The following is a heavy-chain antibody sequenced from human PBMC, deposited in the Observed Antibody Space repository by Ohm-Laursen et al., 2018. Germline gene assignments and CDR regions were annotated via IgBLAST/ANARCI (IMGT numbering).Heavy chain of an antibody. V-gene: IGHV3-23*01. Sequence: SLRLSCPASGFTFSNYAMNWVRQAPRQGLGWVSYISGSGGNTDYADSVKGRFTISRDNSKNTLFLQMNSLRAEDTAVYYCALSTSIAAAGSGLEDYWGQGTLVNVSS. D-gene: IGHD6-13*01. CDR2: ISGSGGNT. CDR3: ALSTSIAAAGSGLEDY. J-gene: IGHJ4*02. CDR1: GFTFSNYA.